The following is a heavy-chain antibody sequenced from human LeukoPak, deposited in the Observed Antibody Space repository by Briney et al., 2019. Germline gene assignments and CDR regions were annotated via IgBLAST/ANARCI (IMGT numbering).Heavy chain of an antibody. V-gene: IGHV3-9*01. CDR2: ISWNSGSI. D-gene: IGHD3-22*01. Sequence: PGGSLRLSCAASGFTFDDYAMHWVRQAPGKGLEWVSGISWNSGSIGYADSVKGRFTISRDNAKNSLYLQMNSLRSEDTAVYYCATDPAGYYYDSNYWGQGTLVTVSS. CDR1: GFTFDDYA. J-gene: IGHJ4*02. CDR3: ATDPAGYYYDSNY.